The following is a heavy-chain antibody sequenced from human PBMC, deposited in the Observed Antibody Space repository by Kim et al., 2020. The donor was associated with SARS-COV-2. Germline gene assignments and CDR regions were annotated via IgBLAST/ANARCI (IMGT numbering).Heavy chain of an antibody. CDR3: AREGPTGGAARNYYFDY. D-gene: IGHD6-6*01. J-gene: IGHJ4*02. V-gene: IGHV1-2*02. Sequence: FQGRVTMTRDTSVSTAYMELSRLRSDDTAVYYCAREGPTGGAARNYYFDYWGQGTLVTVSS.